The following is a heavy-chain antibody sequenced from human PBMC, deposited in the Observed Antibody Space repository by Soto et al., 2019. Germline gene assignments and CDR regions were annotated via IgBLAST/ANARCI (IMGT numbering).Heavy chain of an antibody. CDR2: MNPNSGNT. D-gene: IGHD1-20*01. CDR3: ARRSWMLMTGTTKYCLQH. J-gene: IGHJ1*01. Sequence: ASVKVSCKASGYTFTSYDINWVRQATGQGLEWMGWMNPNSGNTGYAQKFQGRVTMTRNTSISTAYMELSSLRSEDTAVYYCARRSWMLMTGTTKYCLQHWGQGTLVTVSS. CDR1: GYTFTSYD. V-gene: IGHV1-8*01.